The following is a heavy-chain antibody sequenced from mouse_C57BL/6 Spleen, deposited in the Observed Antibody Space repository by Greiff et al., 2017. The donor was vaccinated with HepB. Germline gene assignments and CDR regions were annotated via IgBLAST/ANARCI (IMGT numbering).Heavy chain of an antibody. Sequence: EVMLVESGEGLVKPGGSLKLSCAASGFTFSSYAMSWVRQTPEKRLEWVAYISSGGDYIYYADTVKGRFTISRDNARNTLYLQMSSLKSEDTAMYYCTLYDYDAWFAYWGQGTLVTVSA. J-gene: IGHJ3*01. V-gene: IGHV5-9-1*02. CDR1: GFTFSSYA. D-gene: IGHD2-4*01. CDR2: ISSGGDYI. CDR3: TLYDYDAWFAY.